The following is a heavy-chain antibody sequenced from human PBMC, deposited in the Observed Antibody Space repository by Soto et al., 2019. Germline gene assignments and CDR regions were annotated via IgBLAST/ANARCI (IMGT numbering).Heavy chain of an antibody. CDR3: ANIQIAAAAHFDY. CDR2: IYFNGNT. Sequence: ASETLSLTCTVSGGSISSGGYYWSWIRQHPGKGLEWIGYIYFNGNTYYNPSLKSRVTISVDMSKNHFSLKLSSVIAADTAVYYCANIQIAAAAHFDYWGQGTLVTVSS. V-gene: IGHV4-31*03. D-gene: IGHD6-13*01. J-gene: IGHJ4*02. CDR1: GGSISSGGYY.